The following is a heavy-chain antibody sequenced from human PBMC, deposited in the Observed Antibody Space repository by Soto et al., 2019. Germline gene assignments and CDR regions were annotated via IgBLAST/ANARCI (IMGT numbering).Heavy chain of an antibody. V-gene: IGHV1-2*02. CDR2: INPNTGGT. D-gene: IGHD1-7*01. CDR1: GYTFTGYY. J-gene: IGHJ4*02. Sequence: ASVKVSCKASGYTFTGYYMHWVRQAPGEGLEWMGWINPNTGGTGYAQNFQGRVTMTRDTSISTAYMELNRLTSDDTALYYCARDDGTTSGVDSWGQGTPVTVSS. CDR3: ARDDGTTSGVDS.